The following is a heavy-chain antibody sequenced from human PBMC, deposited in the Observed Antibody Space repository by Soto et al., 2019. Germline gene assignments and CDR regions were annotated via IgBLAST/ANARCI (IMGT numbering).Heavy chain of an antibody. V-gene: IGHV4-31*03. J-gene: IGHJ4*02. Sequence: PSETLSLTCTVSGGSISSGGYYWSWIRQHPGKGLEWIGYIYYSGSTYYNPSLKSRVTISVDTSKNQFSLKLSSVTAADTAVYYCARPNCSGGSCYLGYWGQGTLVTVSS. CDR1: GGSISSGGYY. CDR3: ARPNCSGGSCYLGY. D-gene: IGHD2-15*01. CDR2: IYYSGST.